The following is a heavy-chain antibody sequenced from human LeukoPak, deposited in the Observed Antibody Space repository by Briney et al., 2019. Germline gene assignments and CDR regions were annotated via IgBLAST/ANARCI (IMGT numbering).Heavy chain of an antibody. D-gene: IGHD5-18*01. CDR3: ATAYPRYSYGGRVGEVLVGVDY. CDR2: ISPSGTDI. Sequence: GGSLRLSCAVSAFTFSDNYMTWIRQAPGKGLESVSYISPSGTDISYADSVKGRFTISRDNSKNTLYLQMNSLRAEDTAVYYCATAYPRYSYGGRVGEVLVGVDYWGQGTLVTVSS. CDR1: AFTFSDNY. J-gene: IGHJ4*02. V-gene: IGHV3-11*01.